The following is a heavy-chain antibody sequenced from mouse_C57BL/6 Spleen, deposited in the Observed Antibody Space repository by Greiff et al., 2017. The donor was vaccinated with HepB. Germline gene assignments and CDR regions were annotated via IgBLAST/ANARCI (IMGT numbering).Heavy chain of an antibody. CDR1: GYTFTSYW. J-gene: IGHJ3*01. D-gene: IGHD3-2*02. CDR3: ARSSSGLWFAY. CDR2: IYPSDSET. V-gene: IGHV1-61*01. Sequence: VQLQQPGAELVRPGSSVKLSCKASGYTFTSYWMAWVKQRPGQGLEWIGNIYPSDSETHYNQKFKDKATLTVDKSSSTAYMQLSSLTSEDSAVYYCARSSSGLWFAYWGQGTLVTVSA.